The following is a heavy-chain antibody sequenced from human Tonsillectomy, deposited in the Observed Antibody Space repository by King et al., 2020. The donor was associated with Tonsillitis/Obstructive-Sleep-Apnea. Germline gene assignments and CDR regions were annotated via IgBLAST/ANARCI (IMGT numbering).Heavy chain of an antibody. CDR1: GFTFSSYA. CDR3: AKVAGSYYYDSSGYSTEGGFYY. J-gene: IGHJ4*02. V-gene: IGHV3-23*04. D-gene: IGHD3-22*01. CDR2: ISGSGGSI. Sequence: VQLVESGGGLVQPGGSLRLSCAASGFTFSSYAMSWVRQAPGKGLEWVSAISGSGGSIYYADSVKGRFTISRDNSKNTLYLQMNSLRAEDTAIYYCAKVAGSYYYDSSGYSTEGGFYYCGQGALVTVSS.